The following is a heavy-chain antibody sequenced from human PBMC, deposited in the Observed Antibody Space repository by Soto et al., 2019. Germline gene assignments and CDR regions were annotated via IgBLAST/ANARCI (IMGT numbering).Heavy chain of an antibody. J-gene: IGHJ4*02. V-gene: IGHV4-34*01. CDR2: INHSRNT. Sequence: SETLSLTCAVYGGSFSGYYWSWIRQPPGKGLEWIGEINHSRNTNYNPSLKSRVTISVDTSQNQFSLMLTSVTAADTAVYYCARPRSSGYAGEFDYWGQGTLVTVSS. D-gene: IGHD3-22*01. CDR1: GGSFSGYY. CDR3: ARPRSSGYAGEFDY.